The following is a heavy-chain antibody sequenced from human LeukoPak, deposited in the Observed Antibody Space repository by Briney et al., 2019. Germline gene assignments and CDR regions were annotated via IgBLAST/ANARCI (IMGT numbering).Heavy chain of an antibody. CDR1: GFTFRSYA. Sequence: GSLRLSCAASGFTFRSYAMSWVRQAPGKGLEWIGSIYYSGSTNYNPSPKSRVTISVDTSKNQFSLKLSSVTAADTAVYYCARDDIVVVPAARPGYFDYWGQGTLVTVSS. V-gene: IGHV4-59*12. CDR2: IYYSGST. D-gene: IGHD2-2*01. CDR3: ARDDIVVVPAARPGYFDY. J-gene: IGHJ4*02.